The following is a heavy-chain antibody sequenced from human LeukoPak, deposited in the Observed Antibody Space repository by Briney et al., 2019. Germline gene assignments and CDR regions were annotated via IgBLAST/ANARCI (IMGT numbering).Heavy chain of an antibody. Sequence: GGSLTLSCAASGLTVSGYSMNWVRQAPGKGLEWVSSISSSSSYIYYADSVKGRFTIARDNAKNSLYLQLPSPRAEDPAVHYCARGASSGLEGHWGQGPLVPVSS. V-gene: IGHV3-21*01. J-gene: IGHJ1*01. CDR2: ISSSSSYI. CDR1: GLTVSGYS. D-gene: IGHD6-19*01. CDR3: ARGASSGLEGH.